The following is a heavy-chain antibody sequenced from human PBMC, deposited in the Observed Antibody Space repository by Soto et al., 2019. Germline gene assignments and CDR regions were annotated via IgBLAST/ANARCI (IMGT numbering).Heavy chain of an antibody. CDR3: GRCRTDSYAMDV. J-gene: IGHJ6*02. V-gene: IGHV1-69*05. CDR2: IIPIFGTA. Sequence: SVKVSCEASGGTFSSYAISWVRQAPGQGLEWMGGIIPIFGTANYAQNVQGRVVMTTDISTNIVYLELRSLRSDDTAMYYCGRCRTDSYAMDVWGQGTTVTVSS. D-gene: IGHD1-1*01. CDR1: GGTFSSYA.